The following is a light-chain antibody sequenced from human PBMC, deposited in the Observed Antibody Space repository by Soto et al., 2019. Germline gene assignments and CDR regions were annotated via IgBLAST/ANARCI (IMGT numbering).Light chain of an antibody. CDR3: ATWDDSLSGPV. J-gene: IGLJ3*02. Sequence: QSVLTQPPSASGAPGQRVTISCSGSSSNIGSNPVNWYQQLPGTAPKLLIYTDNERPSGFPDRFSGSKSGTSASLAIGGLQSEDEADYYCATWDDSLSGPVFGGGTKLTVL. V-gene: IGLV1-44*01. CDR2: TDN. CDR1: SSNIGSNP.